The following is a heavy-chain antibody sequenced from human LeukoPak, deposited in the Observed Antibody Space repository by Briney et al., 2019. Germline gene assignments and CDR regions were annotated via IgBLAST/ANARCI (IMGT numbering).Heavy chain of an antibody. V-gene: IGHV3-7*01. CDR1: GFTFSNYW. Sequence: GGSLRLSCAASGFTFSNYWMSWVRQAPGKGLEWVANIKQDGSEKYYVNSVKGRFTISRDNAKNSLYLQMNSLRAEDTAIYYCAREDDWNYEDYWGQGTLVTVS. J-gene: IGHJ4*02. CDR3: AREDDWNYEDY. D-gene: IGHD1-7*01. CDR2: IKQDGSEK.